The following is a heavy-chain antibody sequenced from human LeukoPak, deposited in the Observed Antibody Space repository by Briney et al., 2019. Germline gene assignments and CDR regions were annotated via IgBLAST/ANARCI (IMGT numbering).Heavy chain of an antibody. CDR1: GYTFTGYY. V-gene: IGHV1-2*02. D-gene: IGHD3-3*01. CDR2: INPNSGGT. CDR3: AGGADFWSGMDV. J-gene: IGHJ6*04. Sequence: ASVKVSCKASGYTFTGYYMHWVRQASGQGLEGMGWINPNSGGTNYAQKFQGRVTMTRDTSISTAYMELSRLRSDDTAVYYCAGGADFWSGMDVWGKGTTVTVSS.